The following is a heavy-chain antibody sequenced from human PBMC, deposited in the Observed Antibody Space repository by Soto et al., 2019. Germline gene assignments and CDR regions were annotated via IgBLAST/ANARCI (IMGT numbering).Heavy chain of an antibody. V-gene: IGHV3-53*02. D-gene: IGHD6-19*01. CDR1: GFVVTDNY. CDR3: ARETHGYRNGWSI. Sequence: EVQLVETGGGLTQPGGSLRLSCSASGFVVTDNYMTWVRQAPGKGLEWVSVIYNTGTTYYADSVKGRFTISWDISKNALDLQMNNLTIDDSAVYFCARETHGYRNGWSICGHGTMVTVSS. CDR2: IYNTGTT. J-gene: IGHJ3*02.